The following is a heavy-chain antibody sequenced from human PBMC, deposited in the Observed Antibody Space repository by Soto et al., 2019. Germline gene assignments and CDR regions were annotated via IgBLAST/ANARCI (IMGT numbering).Heavy chain of an antibody. CDR2: INPDNGNT. Sequence: ASVKVSCKASGYTFTRYTMNWVRQAPGQRLEWMGWINPDNGNTKSSQKFQDRVIITRDTSASTAYMDLSSLRSDDTAVYYWARGMATGQRDPWCKGTLVTVPS. CDR1: GYTFTRYT. V-gene: IGHV1-3*01. D-gene: IGHD2-2*01. J-gene: IGHJ5*02. CDR3: ARGMATGQRDP.